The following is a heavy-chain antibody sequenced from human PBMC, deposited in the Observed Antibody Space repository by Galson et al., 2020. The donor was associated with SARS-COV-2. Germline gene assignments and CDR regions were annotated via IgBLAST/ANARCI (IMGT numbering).Heavy chain of an antibody. Sequence: ASVKVSCKASGYAFHNKGISWVRQAPGRGLEWMGWISGYNANTKYAENFQGRVMLTTDASTTTAYMELRSLRSDDSAIYYCARDPRFSGSGYGGGNGFDIWGQGTLVTVSS. CDR2: ISGYNANT. J-gene: IGHJ3*02. D-gene: IGHD6-13*01. CDR3: ARDPRFSGSGYGGGNGFDI. CDR1: GYAFHNKG. V-gene: IGHV1-18*01.